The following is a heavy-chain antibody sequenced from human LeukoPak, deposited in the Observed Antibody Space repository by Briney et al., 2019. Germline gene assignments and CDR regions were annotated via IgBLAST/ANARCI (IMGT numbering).Heavy chain of an antibody. CDR3: AREGDSSGWPLFDY. D-gene: IGHD6-19*01. CDR2: INAGNGNT. Sequence: ASVKVSCKASGYTFTSYAMHWVRQAPGQRLEWMGWINAGNGNTKYSQKFQGRVTITRDTSASTAYMELSSLRSEDTAVYYCAREGDSSGWPLFDYWGQGTLATVSS. J-gene: IGHJ4*02. CDR1: GYTFTSYA. V-gene: IGHV1-3*01.